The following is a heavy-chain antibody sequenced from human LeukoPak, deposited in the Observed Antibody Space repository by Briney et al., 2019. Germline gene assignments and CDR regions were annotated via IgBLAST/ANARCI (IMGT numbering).Heavy chain of an antibody. CDR3: ARDQELGHFDY. CDR1: GGTFSSYA. Sequence: ASVKVSCKASGGTFSSYAISWVRQAPGQGLEWMGRIIPILGIANYAQKFQGRVTITADKSTSTAYMELSSLRSEDTAVYYCARDQELGHFDYWGQGTLVTVSS. J-gene: IGHJ4*02. V-gene: IGHV1-69*04. D-gene: IGHD6-13*01. CDR2: IIPILGIA.